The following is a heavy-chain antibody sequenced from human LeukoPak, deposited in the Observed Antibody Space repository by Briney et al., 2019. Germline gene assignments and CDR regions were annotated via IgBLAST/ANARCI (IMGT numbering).Heavy chain of an antibody. Sequence: ASVKVSCKASGYTFTSYGISWVRQAPGQGLEWMGWISAYNGNTNYAQKLQGRVTMTTDTSTSTAYMELRSLRSDDTAVYYCARVAVVVPAAIENWFDPWGQGTLVTVSS. CDR1: GYTFTSYG. J-gene: IGHJ5*02. CDR2: ISAYNGNT. V-gene: IGHV1-18*01. D-gene: IGHD2-2*02. CDR3: ARVAVVVPAAIENWFDP.